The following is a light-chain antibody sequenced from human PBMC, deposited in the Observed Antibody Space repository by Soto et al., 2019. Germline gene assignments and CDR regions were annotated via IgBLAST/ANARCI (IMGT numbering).Light chain of an antibody. CDR3: MQGTHWPIT. V-gene: IGKV1-8*01. Sequence: AIRMTQSPSSFSASTGDRVTITCRASQGISSYLAWYQQKPGTVPKLLISAASTLQTGVPSRFSGGGSGTDFTLTISSLQPEDVATYYCMQGTHWPITFGQGTRLEI. J-gene: IGKJ5*01. CDR2: AAS. CDR1: QGISSY.